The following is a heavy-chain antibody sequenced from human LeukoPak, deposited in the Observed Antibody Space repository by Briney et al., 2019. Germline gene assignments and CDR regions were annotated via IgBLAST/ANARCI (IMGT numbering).Heavy chain of an antibody. CDR2: IYYSGST. V-gene: IGHV4-59*01. J-gene: IGHJ6*03. D-gene: IGHD3-22*01. CDR3: ARSSYYSDSSGYSYYYYYYMDA. Sequence: PSETLSLTCTVSGGSISNYYWNWIRQPPGKGLEWIGYIYYSGSTNYSPSLKSRVTISVDTSKNQFSLKLNSVTAADTAVYYCARSSYYSDSSGYSYYYYYYMDAWGKGTTVTVSS. CDR1: GGSISNYY.